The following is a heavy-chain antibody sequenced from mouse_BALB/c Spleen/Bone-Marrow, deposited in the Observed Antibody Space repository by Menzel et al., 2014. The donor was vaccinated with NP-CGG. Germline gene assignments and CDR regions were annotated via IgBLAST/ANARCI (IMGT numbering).Heavy chain of an antibody. CDR1: GFTFSTYG. J-gene: IGHJ3*01. CDR2: INNNGGST. CDR3: ARDHVVGY. Sequence: DVMLVESGGGLVQPGGSLKLSCAASGFTFSTYGMSWVRQTPDKRLELVASINNNGGSTYYPDSVKDRFTISRDNAKNTLYLQMSSLKSEDTAMYYCARDHVVGYWGQGTLVTVSA. V-gene: IGHV5-6-3*01.